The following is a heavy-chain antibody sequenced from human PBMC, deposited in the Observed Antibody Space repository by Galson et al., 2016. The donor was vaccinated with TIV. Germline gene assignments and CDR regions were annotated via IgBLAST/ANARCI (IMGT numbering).Heavy chain of an antibody. J-gene: IGHJ4*02. V-gene: IGHV1-69*13. D-gene: IGHD5-18*01. CDR3: AKDPYSYGSYLDH. CDR2: IIPIFGTT. Sequence: SVKVSCKASGGLVSNYAISWARQAPGQGLEWMGGIIPIFGTTKYAQKFQGRVTITADESTRIVNMELSSLRSEDTAVYYCAKDPYSYGSYLDHWGQGTLGTGSS. CDR1: GGLVSNYA.